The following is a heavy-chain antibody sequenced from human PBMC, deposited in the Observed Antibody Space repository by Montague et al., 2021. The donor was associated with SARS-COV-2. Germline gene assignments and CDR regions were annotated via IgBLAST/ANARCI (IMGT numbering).Heavy chain of an antibody. CDR3: ARATEWRGYYYYDYMDV. D-gene: IGHD1-14*01. CDR2: N. J-gene: IGHJ6*03. Sequence: NDYAVSIRSRITINPDTSKNQFSLQLNSVTPEDTAVYYCARATEWRGYYYYDYMDVWGKGTTVTVSS. V-gene: IGHV6-1*01.